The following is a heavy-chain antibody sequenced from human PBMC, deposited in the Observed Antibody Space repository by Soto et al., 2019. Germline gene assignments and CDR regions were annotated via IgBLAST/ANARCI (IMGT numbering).Heavy chain of an antibody. CDR1: GFTFSNAW. D-gene: IGHD4-4*01. J-gene: IGHJ5*02. CDR2: IKSKTDGGKT. V-gene: IGHV3-15*01. Sequence: EVQLVESGGGLVKPGGSLRLSCAASGFTFSNAWMSWVRQAPGKGLEWVGRIKSKTDGGKTEYAAPVKGRFTISRDDSKNTLYLQMNSLKTEDTAVYYCTTVVVTTDWFDPWGQGTLVTVSS. CDR3: TTVVVTTDWFDP.